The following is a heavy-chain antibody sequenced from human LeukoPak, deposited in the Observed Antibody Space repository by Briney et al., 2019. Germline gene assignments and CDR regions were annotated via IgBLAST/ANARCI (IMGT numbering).Heavy chain of an antibody. D-gene: IGHD3-22*01. CDR1: EGTFSSYA. J-gene: IGHJ4*02. V-gene: IGHV1-69*13. CDR3: ARDQVPYYYDSSGYYSALDY. Sequence: GASVKVSCKASEGTFSSYAISWVRQAPGQGLEWMGGIIPIFGTANYAQKFQGRVTITADESTSTAYMELSSLRSEDTAVYYCARDQVPYYYDSSGYYSALDYWGQGTLVTVSS. CDR2: IIPIFGTA.